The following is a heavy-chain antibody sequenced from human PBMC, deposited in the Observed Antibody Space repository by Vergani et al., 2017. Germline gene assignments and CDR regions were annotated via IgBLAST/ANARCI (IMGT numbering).Heavy chain of an antibody. Sequence: EVQLVESGGGLVQPGGSLRLSCAASGFTFSSYEMNWVRQAPGKGLEWVSYISSSGSTIYYADSVKGRFTISRDNAKNSLYLQMNSLRAEDTAVYYCAGVGSDCSSTSCYWGYYYYYYMDVWGKGTTVTVSS. D-gene: IGHD2-2*01. CDR2: ISSSGSTI. V-gene: IGHV3-48*03. CDR3: AGVGSDCSSTSCYWGYYYYYYMDV. CDR1: GFTFSSYE. J-gene: IGHJ6*03.